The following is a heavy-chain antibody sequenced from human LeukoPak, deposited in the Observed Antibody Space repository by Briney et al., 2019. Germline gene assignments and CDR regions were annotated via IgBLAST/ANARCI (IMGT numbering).Heavy chain of an antibody. D-gene: IGHD1-26*01. V-gene: IGHV3-21*01. CDR2: ISSSSSYI. J-gene: IGHJ3*02. Sequence: AGKSLRLSCAASGFTFSNYGMNWVRQAPGKGLEWVSSISSSSSYIYYADSVKGRFTISRDNAKNSLYLQMNSLRAEDTAVYYCARDDSVGATIVGAFDIWGQGTMVTVSS. CDR3: ARDDSVGATIVGAFDI. CDR1: GFTFSNYG.